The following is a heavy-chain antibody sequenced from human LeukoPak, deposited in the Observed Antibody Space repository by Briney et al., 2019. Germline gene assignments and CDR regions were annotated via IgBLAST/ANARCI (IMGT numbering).Heavy chain of an antibody. Sequence: GGSLRLSCAASGFTFSSYSMNWVRQAPGKGLEWVSAISGSGGSTYYADSVKGWFTISRDNSKNTLYLQMNSLRAEDTAVYYCAKDLSDTAMVSFLDYWGQGTLVTVSS. V-gene: IGHV3-23*01. J-gene: IGHJ4*02. CDR2: ISGSGGST. D-gene: IGHD5-18*01. CDR3: AKDLSDTAMVSFLDY. CDR1: GFTFSSYS.